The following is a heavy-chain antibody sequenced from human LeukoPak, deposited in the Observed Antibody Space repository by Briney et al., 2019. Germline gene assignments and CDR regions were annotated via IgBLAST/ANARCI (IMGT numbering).Heavy chain of an antibody. D-gene: IGHD2-2*01. CDR3: AAGYCSSTSCYGGRWFDP. CDR2: IYYSGST. V-gene: IGHV4-59*01. J-gene: IGHJ5*02. Sequence: PSETLSLTCTVSGGSISSYYWSWIRQPPGKGLEWIGYIYYSGSTNYNPSLKSRVTISVDTSKNQFSLKLSSVTAADTAVYYCAAGYCSSTSCYGGRWFDPWGQGTLVTVSS. CDR1: GGSISSYY.